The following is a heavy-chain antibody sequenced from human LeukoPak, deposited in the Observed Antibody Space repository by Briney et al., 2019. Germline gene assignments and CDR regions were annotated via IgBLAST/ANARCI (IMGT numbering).Heavy chain of an antibody. Sequence: PGGSLRLSCAASGFTFDDYAMHWVRQAPGKGLEWVSGISWNSGSIGYADSVKGRFTISRDNAKNSLYLQMNSLRAEDTAVYYCARSIYGSGRKAYWGQGTLVTVSS. J-gene: IGHJ4*02. CDR2: ISWNSGSI. D-gene: IGHD3-10*01. CDR3: ARSIYGSGRKAY. CDR1: GFTFDDYA. V-gene: IGHV3-9*01.